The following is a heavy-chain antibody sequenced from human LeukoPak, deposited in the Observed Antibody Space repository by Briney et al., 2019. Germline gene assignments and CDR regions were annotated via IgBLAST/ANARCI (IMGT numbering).Heavy chain of an antibody. CDR3: AKARYSGYAFDAFDM. V-gene: IGHV3-33*03. CDR1: GFTFSSYG. D-gene: IGHD5-12*01. J-gene: IGHJ3*02. CDR2: IWFDGSNK. Sequence: GGSLRLSCAASGFTFSSYGMHWVRQAPGKGLEWVAVIWFDGSNKFYADSVKGRFTISRDNSKNTLYLQMNSLRAEDKAVYYCAKARYSGYAFDAFDMWGQGTMVSVSS.